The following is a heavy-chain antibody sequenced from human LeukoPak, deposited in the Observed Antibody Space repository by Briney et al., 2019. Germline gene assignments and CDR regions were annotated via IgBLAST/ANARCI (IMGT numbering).Heavy chain of an antibody. CDR1: GLTFSAYA. D-gene: IGHD3-10*01. J-gene: IGHJ4*02. CDR2: ISGSGGST. Sequence: GGSLRLSCAASGLTFSAYAMMWVRQAPGKGLEWVSLISGSGGSTYYADSVKGRFTISRDNSKSILFLQMDSLTVEDTAVYYWAKGWFGETLHGPHDYWGQGTLVTVSS. V-gene: IGHV3-23*01. CDR3: AKGWFGETLHGPHDY.